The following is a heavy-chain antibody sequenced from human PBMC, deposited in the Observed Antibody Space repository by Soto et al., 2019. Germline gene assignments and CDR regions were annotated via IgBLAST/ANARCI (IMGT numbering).Heavy chain of an antibody. V-gene: IGHV3-21*06. J-gene: IGHJ4*02. CDR2: ISSTTNYI. CDR1: GFPFTRYS. CDR3: ARESEDLTSNFDC. Sequence: GGSLRLSCAASGFPFTRYSMNWVRQAPGQGLEWVSSISSTTNYIYYGDSMKGRFTISRDNAKNSLYLEMNSLRAEDTAVYYCARESEDLTSNFDCWGQGTLGTVSS.